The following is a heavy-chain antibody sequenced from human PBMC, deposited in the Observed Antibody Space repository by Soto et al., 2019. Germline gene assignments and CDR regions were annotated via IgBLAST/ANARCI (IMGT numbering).Heavy chain of an antibody. CDR1: GFTLSRYW. Sequence: EVPLVESGGGLVQRGGSLRLSCAASGFTLSRYWMHWVRQAPGKGLVWVSRINPDGSTTNYADFVKGRFTVSRDNAKDTLYLQMNSLRDEDTAVYYCARGGLEMADYWGQGTLVTVSS. D-gene: IGHD3-3*01. J-gene: IGHJ4*02. CDR3: ARGGLEMADY. CDR2: INPDGSTT. V-gene: IGHV3-74*01.